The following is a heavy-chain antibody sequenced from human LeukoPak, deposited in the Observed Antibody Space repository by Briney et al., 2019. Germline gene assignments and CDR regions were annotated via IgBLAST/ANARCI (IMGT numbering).Heavy chain of an antibody. CDR2: ISCSGSTI. CDR3: ASLGDSSGYYSHSGGAFDI. V-gene: IGHV3-48*03. CDR1: GFTFSSYD. Sequence: GGTLRLSCAASGFTFSSYDMNWVRHAPGKGLEWVSYISCSGSTIYYADSVKGRFTISRDNAKNSLYLQMNSLRAEDTAVYYCASLGDSSGYYSHSGGAFDIWGQGTMVTVSS. J-gene: IGHJ3*02. D-gene: IGHD3-22*01.